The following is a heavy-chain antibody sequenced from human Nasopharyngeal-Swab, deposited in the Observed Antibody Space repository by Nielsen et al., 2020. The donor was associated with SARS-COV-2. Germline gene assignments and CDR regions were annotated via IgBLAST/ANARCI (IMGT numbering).Heavy chain of an antibody. CDR1: GFTFSSYW. Sequence: GESLKISCAASGFTFSSYWMHWVRQAPGKGLVWVSRINSDGSSTSYADSVKGRFTISRHNSKNTLYLQMNSLRAEDTAVYYCARDYSSGWYYFDYWGQGTLVTVSS. V-gene: IGHV3-74*01. J-gene: IGHJ4*02. D-gene: IGHD6-19*01. CDR2: INSDGSST. CDR3: ARDYSSGWYYFDY.